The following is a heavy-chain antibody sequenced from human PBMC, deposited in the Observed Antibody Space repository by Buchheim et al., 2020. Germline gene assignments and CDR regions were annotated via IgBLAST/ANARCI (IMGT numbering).Heavy chain of an antibody. CDR2: IKEDGSEE. Sequence: EVQLVESGGGLVQPGGSLRLSCAASGFTFSSYWMSWVRQAPGKGLEWVGNIKEDGSEEYSVGSVRGRFTISRDNATNSLYLQMSTLRAEDTAVYFCVRDGYSGYDLAFDYWGQGAL. CDR3: VRDGYSGYDLAFDY. D-gene: IGHD5-12*01. J-gene: IGHJ4*02. CDR1: GFTFSSYW. V-gene: IGHV3-7*01.